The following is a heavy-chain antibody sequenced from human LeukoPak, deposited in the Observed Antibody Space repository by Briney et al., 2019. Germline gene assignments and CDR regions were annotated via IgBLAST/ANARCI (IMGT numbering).Heavy chain of an antibody. Sequence: ASVKVSCKASGFTFTTSAMQWVRQARGQRLEWIGWIVVDRGNTNYAQKFQERVTITRDMSTNTVYMELSSLRSEDTAVYYCAADFGMSVPVGASGLEEGGFNYWGQGTLVTVSS. CDR2: IVVDRGNT. V-gene: IGHV1-58*02. D-gene: IGHD1-26*01. CDR3: AADFGMSVPVGASGLEEGGFNY. CDR1: GFTFTTSA. J-gene: IGHJ4*02.